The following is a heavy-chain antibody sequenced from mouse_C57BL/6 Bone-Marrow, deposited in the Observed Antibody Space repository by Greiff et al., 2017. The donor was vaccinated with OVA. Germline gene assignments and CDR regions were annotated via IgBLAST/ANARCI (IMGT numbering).Heavy chain of an antibody. D-gene: IGHD6-1*01. CDR1: GFNIKNDC. J-gene: IGHJ2*01. V-gene: IGHV14-4*01. Sequence: VQLQQSGAELVRPGASVKLSCTASGFNIKNDCMHWVKERPEQGLEWIGWIDPENGDTEYDTKFQGKATVTADTSSKTAYLHLSSLTSEDTAVYDSHTCQYWGQGTTLTVSS. CDR3: HTCQY. CDR2: IDPENGDT.